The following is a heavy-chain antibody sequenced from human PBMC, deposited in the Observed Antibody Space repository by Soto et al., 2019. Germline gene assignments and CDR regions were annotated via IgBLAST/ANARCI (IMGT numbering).Heavy chain of an antibody. CDR2: ISCGGGYA. Sequence: GGSLRLSCVASGFNFKKFAMAWVRQAAGEGLEWVSGISCGGGYASYADSVKGRFSIARDDSKNTVSLQLNSLRVEDTAQYYCAKAEGQQWLIPHLDNWGQGTLVTVSS. J-gene: IGHJ4*02. CDR1: GFNFKKFA. V-gene: IGHV3-23*01. D-gene: IGHD6-19*01. CDR3: AKAEGQQWLIPHLDN.